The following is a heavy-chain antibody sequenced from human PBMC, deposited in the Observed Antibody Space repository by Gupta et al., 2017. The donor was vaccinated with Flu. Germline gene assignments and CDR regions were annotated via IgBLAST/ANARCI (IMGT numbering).Heavy chain of an antibody. J-gene: IGHJ4*02. V-gene: IGHV3-48*03. CDR3: ARDRGAGMTTGLRGDY. CDR2: ISGSGSTI. CDR1: FTFSSFE. D-gene: IGHD4-17*01. Sequence: FTFSSFEMDWVRQAPGKGLEWVAYISGSGSTINYADSVKGRFTISRDNAKNSLYLQMNSLRAEDTAVYYCARDRGAGMTTGLRGDYWGQGALVTVSS.